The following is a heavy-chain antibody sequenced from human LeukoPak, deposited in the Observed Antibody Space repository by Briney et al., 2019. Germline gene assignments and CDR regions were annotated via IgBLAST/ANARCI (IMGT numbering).Heavy chain of an antibody. CDR3: AGIYNNDWSYHLHY. J-gene: IGHJ4*02. CDR1: GGSFSGYY. V-gene: IGHV4-34*01. CDR2: INHSGST. Sequence: PSETLSLTCAVYGGSFSGYYWSWIRQPPGKGLEWIGEINHSGSTNYNPSLKSRVTISVDTSKNQFSLKLSSVTAADTAVYYCAGIYNNDWSYHLHYWGQGTLVTVSS. D-gene: IGHD3-9*01.